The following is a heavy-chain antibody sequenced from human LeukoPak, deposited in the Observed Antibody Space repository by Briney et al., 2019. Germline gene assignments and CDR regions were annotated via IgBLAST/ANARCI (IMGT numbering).Heavy chain of an antibody. Sequence: GRSLRLSCAASGFTFSSYAMSWVRQAPGKGLEWVSAISGSGGSTYYADSVKGRFTISRDNSKNTLYLQMNSLRAEDTAVYYCAKDPRFNTIFAMGNYFDYWGQGTLVTVSS. CDR2: ISGSGGST. J-gene: IGHJ4*02. D-gene: IGHD3-3*01. CDR1: GFTFSSYA. CDR3: AKDPRFNTIFAMGNYFDY. V-gene: IGHV3-23*01.